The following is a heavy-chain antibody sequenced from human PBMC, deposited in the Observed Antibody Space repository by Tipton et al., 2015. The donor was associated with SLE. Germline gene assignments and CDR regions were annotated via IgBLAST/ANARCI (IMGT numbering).Heavy chain of an antibody. Sequence: TLSLTCTLPGASICIYYWSWIRQSAGKGLEWIGRIYTSGSTAYNPSLKSRVTMSVDLSNKNFLLKLNSVTAADSAVYYCAGHNDIRNGPHLDHWGQGALVTVSS. J-gene: IGHJ5*02. CDR1: GASICIYY. CDR3: AGHNDIRNGPHLDH. CDR2: IYTSGST. D-gene: IGHD2-8*01. V-gene: IGHV4-4*07.